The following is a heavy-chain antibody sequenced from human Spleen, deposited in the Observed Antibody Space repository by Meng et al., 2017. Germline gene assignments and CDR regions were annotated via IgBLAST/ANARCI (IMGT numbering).Heavy chain of an antibody. Sequence: GGSLRLSCAASGFTFSSYTMNWVRQAPGKGLEWVSSISSSSRYIYYADSVKGRFTISRDNAKNSVYLQMNSLRVEDTAVYFCARDGSGSFWGQGTVVTVSS. CDR1: GFTFSSYT. V-gene: IGHV3-21*01. D-gene: IGHD6-19*01. CDR3: ARDGSGSF. CDR2: ISSSSRYI. J-gene: IGHJ4*02.